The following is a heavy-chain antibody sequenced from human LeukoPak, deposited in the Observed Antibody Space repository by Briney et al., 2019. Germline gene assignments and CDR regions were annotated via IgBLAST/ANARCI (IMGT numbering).Heavy chain of an antibody. CDR3: ARDGGSVVPHLD. V-gene: IGHV1-46*01. CDR2: INPSGGST. D-gene: IGHD3-10*01. Sequence: ASVKVSCKASGYTFTSYYMHWVRQAPGQGLEWMGIINPSGGSTSYAQKFQGRVTMTRDTSTSTAYMELRSLRSDDTAVYYCARDGGSVVPHLDWGQGTLVTVSS. CDR1: GYTFTSYY. J-gene: IGHJ4*02.